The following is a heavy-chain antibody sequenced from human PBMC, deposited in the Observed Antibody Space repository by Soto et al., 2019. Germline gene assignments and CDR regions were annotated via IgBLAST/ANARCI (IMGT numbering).Heavy chain of an antibody. Sequence: QLQLQESGSGLVKPSQTLSLTCAVSGGSISSGGYSWSWIRQPPGKGLEWIGYIYHSGSTYYNPSLKSRVTISVDRSKNQFSLKLCSVTAADTAVYYCARRGEGGYCSGGSCYSWWFDPWGQGTLVTVSS. CDR1: GGSISSGGYS. D-gene: IGHD2-15*01. CDR3: ARRGEGGYCSGGSCYSWWFDP. CDR2: IYHSGST. V-gene: IGHV4-30-2*01. J-gene: IGHJ5*02.